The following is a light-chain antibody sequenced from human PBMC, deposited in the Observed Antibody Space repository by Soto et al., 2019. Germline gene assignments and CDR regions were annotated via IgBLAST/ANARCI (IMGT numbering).Light chain of an antibody. Sequence: VLTQSPATLSVSPGETATLSCRASENINTYLDWYQQKPGQAPKLLIYDASNRATGIPARFSASGSGTDFTLSISSLEPEDFAVYYCQHRYNWPLTFGGGTKVDIK. CDR3: QHRYNWPLT. CDR1: ENINTY. V-gene: IGKV3-11*01. J-gene: IGKJ4*01. CDR2: DAS.